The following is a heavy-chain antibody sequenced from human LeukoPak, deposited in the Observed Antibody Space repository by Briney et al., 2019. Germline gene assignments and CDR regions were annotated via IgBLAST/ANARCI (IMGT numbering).Heavy chain of an antibody. J-gene: IGHJ4*02. D-gene: IGHD6-13*01. CDR3: ATGPFTTAAGSLGY. Sequence: GGSLRLSCAASGFTFSSHWMHWVRDAPGKGLLWVSRISSDGSSTNYADSVKGRFTISRDNAKNTLYLQMNSLRAEDTAVYYCATGPFTTAAGSLGYWGQGTLVTVSS. V-gene: IGHV3-74*01. CDR2: ISSDGSST. CDR1: GFTFSSHW.